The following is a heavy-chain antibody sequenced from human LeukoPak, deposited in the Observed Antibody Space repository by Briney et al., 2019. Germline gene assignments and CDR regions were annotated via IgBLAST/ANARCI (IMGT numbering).Heavy chain of an antibody. D-gene: IGHD6-13*01. J-gene: IGHJ4*02. V-gene: IGHV3-30*03. CDR3: ASLTSSTPLDY. CDR2: ISYDGSNK. Sequence: PGGSLRLSCAASGFTFSSYGMHWVRQAPGKGLEWVAVISYDGSNKYYADSVKGRFTISRDNSKNTLYLQMNSLRAEDTAVYYCASLTSSTPLDYWGQGTLVTVSS. CDR1: GFTFSSYG.